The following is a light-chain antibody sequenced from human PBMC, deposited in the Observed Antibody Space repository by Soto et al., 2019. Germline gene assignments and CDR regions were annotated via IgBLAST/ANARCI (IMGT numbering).Light chain of an antibody. J-gene: IGKJ1*01. Sequence: DIQMTQSPSSLSASVGDRVTITCRASQSLSTRLAWYQEKPGKAPQLLIYDASRLESGVPSRFSGSGSGTEFTLSISSLQADDFASYYCQHYMSYPWTFGRGTKVDIK. CDR2: DAS. CDR3: QHYMSYPWT. V-gene: IGKV1-5*01. CDR1: QSLSTR.